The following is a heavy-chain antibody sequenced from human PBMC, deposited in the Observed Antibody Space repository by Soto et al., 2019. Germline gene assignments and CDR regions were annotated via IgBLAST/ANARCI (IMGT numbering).Heavy chain of an antibody. CDR1: EYSFTNYW. V-gene: IGHV5-51*01. CDR3: ARSTSPLYSMDV. CDR2: VYPSDSDT. Sequence: PGESLKMSWKGSEYSFTNYWIVLVRQTPGKGLEWMGTVYPSDSDTRYSPSFRGQVTISADKSITTAYLQWSSLKASDTAIYYCARSTSPLYSMDVWGQGTTVTVSS. D-gene: IGHD2-2*02. J-gene: IGHJ6*02.